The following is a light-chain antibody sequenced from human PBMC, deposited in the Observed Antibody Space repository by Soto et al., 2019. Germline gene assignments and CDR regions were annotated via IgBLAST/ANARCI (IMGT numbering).Light chain of an antibody. CDR1: QSLLHSNGYNY. V-gene: IGKV2-28*01. CDR3: MQPLQSWT. Sequence: DIVMTQSPLSLPVTPGEPASISCRSSQSLLHSNGYNYLDWYLQKPGQSPQLLIYLGSNRASGVPDRFSGSGSGTDFTLKISSVEAEDVGVYYCMQPLQSWTFGQGTKVDI. J-gene: IGKJ1*01. CDR2: LGS.